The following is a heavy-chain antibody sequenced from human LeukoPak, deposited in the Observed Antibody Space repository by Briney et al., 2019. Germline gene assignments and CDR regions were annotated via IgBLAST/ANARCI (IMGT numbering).Heavy chain of an antibody. CDR2: INPSGGST. CDR3: ARGGAYCGGDCYQDAFDI. CDR1: GYTFTSYY. D-gene: IGHD2-21*02. Sequence: ASVKVSCKASGYTFTSYYMHWVRQAPGQGLEWMGIINPSGGSTSYAQKFQGRVTMTRDTSTSTVYMELSGLRSEDTAVYYCARGGAYCGGDCYQDAFDIWGQGTMVTVSS. V-gene: IGHV1-46*01. J-gene: IGHJ3*02.